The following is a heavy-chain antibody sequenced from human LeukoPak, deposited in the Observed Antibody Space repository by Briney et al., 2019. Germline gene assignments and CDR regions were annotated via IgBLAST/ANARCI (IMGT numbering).Heavy chain of an antibody. CDR3: HVGAGLYYYDSSGYQRY. Sequence: GGSLRLSCAASGFTFSSYGMHWVRQAPGKGLEWVAVISYDGSNKYYADSVKGRFTISRDNSKNTLYLQMNSLRAEDTAVYYCHVGAGLYYYDSSGYQRYWGQGTLVTVSS. J-gene: IGHJ4*02. CDR1: GFTFSSYG. CDR2: ISYDGSNK. D-gene: IGHD3-22*01. V-gene: IGHV3-30*03.